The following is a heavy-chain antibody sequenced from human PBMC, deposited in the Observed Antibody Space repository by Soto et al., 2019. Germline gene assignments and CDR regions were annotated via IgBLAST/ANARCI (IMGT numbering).Heavy chain of an antibody. CDR3: ARVVGCTNGVCRKNGSGNYGMDV. V-gene: IGHV4-31*03. CDR2: IYYSGST. D-gene: IGHD2-8*01. J-gene: IGHJ6*02. CDR1: GGSISSGGYY. Sequence: SETLSLTCTVSGGSISSGGYYWSWIRQHPGKGLEWIGYIYYSGSTYYNPSLKSRVTISVDTSKNQFSLKLSSVTAADTAVYYCARVVGCTNGVCRKNGSGNYGMDVWGQGTTVTVSS.